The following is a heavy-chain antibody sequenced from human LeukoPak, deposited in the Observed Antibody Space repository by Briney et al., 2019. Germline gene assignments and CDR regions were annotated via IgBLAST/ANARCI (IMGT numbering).Heavy chain of an antibody. Sequence: SVKVSCKGSAGTFTSYGISWVRQAPGQGLEWMGGIIPIFGTADYAQKFQGRVTITADESTSTAYMELSSLTSEDTAGYYCARAPSEWLRVDNWFDPWGQGTLVTGSS. J-gene: IGHJ5*02. CDR3: ARAPSEWLRVDNWFDP. CDR2: IIPIFGTA. V-gene: IGHV1-69*01. CDR1: AGTFTSYG. D-gene: IGHD5-12*01.